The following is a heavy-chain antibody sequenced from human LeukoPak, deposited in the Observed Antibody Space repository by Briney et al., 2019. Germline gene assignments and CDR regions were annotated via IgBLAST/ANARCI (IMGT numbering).Heavy chain of an antibody. CDR2: IIPIFGTA. V-gene: IGHV1-69*13. D-gene: IGHD3-9*01. J-gene: IGHJ6*03. Sequence: ASVKVSCKASGYTFNRYGISWVRQAPGQGLEWMGGIIPIFGTANYAQKFQGRVTITADESTSTAYMELSSLRSEDTAVYYCARAVVLRYFDWSDYYYYYYMDVWGKGTTVTISS. CDR3: ARAVVLRYFDWSDYYYYYYMDV. CDR1: GYTFNRYG.